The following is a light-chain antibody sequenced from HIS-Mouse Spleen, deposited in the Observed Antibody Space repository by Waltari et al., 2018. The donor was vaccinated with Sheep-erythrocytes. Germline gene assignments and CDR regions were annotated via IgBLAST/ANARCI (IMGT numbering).Light chain of an antibody. Sequence: DIQMTQSPSTLSASVGDRVTITCRASQSISSWLAWYQQKPGKAPKLLLYKASSLERWVPSSFSGIGSGTEFTLTISSLQPDDFATYYCQQYNSYPLTFGGGTKV. V-gene: IGKV1-5*03. CDR1: QSISSW. CDR2: KAS. CDR3: QQYNSYPLT. J-gene: IGKJ4*01.